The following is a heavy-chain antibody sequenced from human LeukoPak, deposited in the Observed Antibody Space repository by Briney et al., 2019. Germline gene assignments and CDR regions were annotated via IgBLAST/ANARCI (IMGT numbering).Heavy chain of an antibody. V-gene: IGHV3-11*04. CDR1: GFPLSDYW. Sequence: GGSLRLSCAASGFPLSDYWMSWVRQAPGKGLEWISYITNSGSTTFYADSVKGRFSISRDNANNSLFLQMNSLRAEDTAVYYCTRDVRLRHKYYYMVVWGKGTTVTVSS. D-gene: IGHD4-17*01. CDR2: ITNSGSTT. CDR3: TRDVRLRHKYYYMVV. J-gene: IGHJ6*03.